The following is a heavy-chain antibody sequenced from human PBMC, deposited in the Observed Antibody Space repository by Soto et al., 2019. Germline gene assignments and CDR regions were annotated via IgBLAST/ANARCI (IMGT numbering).Heavy chain of an antibody. Sequence: VKVSCKASGYIFTNYAMHWVRQAPGQRLEWMGWINTANDNTKYSQKFQGRVIITRDTSASTAYMELSSLRSEDTAVYYCARDLTMIVVASGYWGQGTLVTVSS. V-gene: IGHV1-3*04. J-gene: IGHJ4*02. CDR2: INTANDNT. CDR3: ARDLTMIVVASGY. CDR1: GYIFTNYA. D-gene: IGHD3-22*01.